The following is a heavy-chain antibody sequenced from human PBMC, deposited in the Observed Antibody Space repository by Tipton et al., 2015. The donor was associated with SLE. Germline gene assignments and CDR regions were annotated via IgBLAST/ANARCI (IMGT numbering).Heavy chain of an antibody. Sequence: RSLRLSCAASGFTFRSYVMYWGRQAPGKGLEWVALIPFDDSKQYYADSVKGRFTISRDNSRNMVYLQMNSLRPKDTAVYYCAKDVVGNDWYDPVQGMDVWGHGTTVTVSS. J-gene: IGHJ6*02. V-gene: IGHV3-30*19. CDR3: AKDVVGNDWYDPVQGMDV. CDR1: GFTFRSYV. D-gene: IGHD1-1*01. CDR2: IPFDDSKQ.